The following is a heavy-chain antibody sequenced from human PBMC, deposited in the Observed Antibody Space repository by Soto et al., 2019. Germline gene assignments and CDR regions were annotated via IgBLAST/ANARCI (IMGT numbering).Heavy chain of an antibody. CDR3: ARDRLRPHGGIAVAADDAFDI. V-gene: IGHV1-18*01. CDR1: GYTFTSYG. Sequence: QVQLVQSGAEVKKPGASVKVSCKASGYTFTSYGISWVRQAPGQGLEWMGWISAYNGNTNYAQKLQGRVTMTTDTSTSTAYMELRSLRSDDTAVYYCARDRLRPHGGIAVAADDAFDIWGQGTMVTVSS. J-gene: IGHJ3*02. D-gene: IGHD6-19*01. CDR2: ISAYNGNT.